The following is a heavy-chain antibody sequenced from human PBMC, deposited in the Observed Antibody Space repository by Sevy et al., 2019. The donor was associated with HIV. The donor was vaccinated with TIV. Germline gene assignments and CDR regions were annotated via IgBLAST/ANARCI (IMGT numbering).Heavy chain of an antibody. Sequence: GGSLRLSCTASGFTFSYYGMHWVRQTPGKGLEWVAFIGYDGTDKYYSDSVKGRFAISTDNSKNTLFLQMNSLRTEDTDIYYCAKNTASAGTGGFDYWGQGALVTVSS. CDR3: AKNTASAGTGGFDY. J-gene: IGHJ4*02. V-gene: IGHV3-30*02. D-gene: IGHD6-19*01. CDR2: IGYDGTDK. CDR1: GFTFSYYG.